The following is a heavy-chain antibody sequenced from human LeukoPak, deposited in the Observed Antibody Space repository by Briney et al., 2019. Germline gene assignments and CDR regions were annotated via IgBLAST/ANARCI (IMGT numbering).Heavy chain of an antibody. Sequence: SETLSLTCTVSGDSISSGDYYWSWIRQPAGKGLEGIGRIYTSGSTNYNPSLKSRVTISVATSKNQFSLKLTSVTAADTAVYYCARGPYKYDGSGAFDIWGQGTKVTVSS. CDR3: ARGPYKYDGSGAFDI. CDR2: IYTSGST. D-gene: IGHD3-22*01. CDR1: GDSISSGDYY. J-gene: IGHJ3*02. V-gene: IGHV4-61*02.